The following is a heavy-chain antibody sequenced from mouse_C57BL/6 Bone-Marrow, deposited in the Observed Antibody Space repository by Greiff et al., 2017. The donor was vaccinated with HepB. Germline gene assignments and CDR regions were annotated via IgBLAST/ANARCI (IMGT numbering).Heavy chain of an antibody. Sequence: QVQLQQSGAELARPGASVKLSCKASGYTLTSYGISWVKQRTGQGLEWIGEIYPRSGNTYYNEKFKGKATLTADKSSSTAYMELRSLTSEDSAVYFCARSLYYGNYVGTYWGQGTLVTVSA. V-gene: IGHV1-81*01. CDR3: ARSLYYGNYVGTY. D-gene: IGHD2-1*01. CDR2: IYPRSGNT. J-gene: IGHJ3*01. CDR1: GYTLTSYG.